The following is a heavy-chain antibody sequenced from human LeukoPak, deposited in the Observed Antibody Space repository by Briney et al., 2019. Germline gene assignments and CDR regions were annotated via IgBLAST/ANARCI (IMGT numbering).Heavy chain of an antibody. Sequence: GGSLRLSCAASGFTFSSYAMHWVRQAPGKGLEWVAVISYDGSNKYYADSVKGRFTISRDNSKNTLYLQMNSLRAEDTAVYYCARDKYSSGWYYFDYWGQGTLVTVSS. J-gene: IGHJ4*02. D-gene: IGHD6-19*01. CDR3: ARDKYSSGWYYFDY. CDR1: GFTFSSYA. CDR2: ISYDGSNK. V-gene: IGHV3-30*04.